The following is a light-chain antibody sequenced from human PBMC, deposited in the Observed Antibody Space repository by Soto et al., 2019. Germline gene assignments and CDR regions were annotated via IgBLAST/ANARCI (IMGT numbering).Light chain of an antibody. CDR2: AAS. V-gene: IGKV3-15*01. J-gene: IGKJ2*01. CDR3: QQSNNSPYT. CDR1: QSVVSN. Sequence: EIVMTQSPATLSVSPGERATLSCMTSQSVVSNLAWYQQKPGQAPRLLIYAASTRATGIPARFSGSGSGTEFSLTINSLQSEDFAVYYCQQSNNSPYTFGQGTKLEIK.